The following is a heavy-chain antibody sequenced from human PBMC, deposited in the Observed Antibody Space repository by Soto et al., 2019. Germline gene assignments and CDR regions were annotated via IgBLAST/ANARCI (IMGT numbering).Heavy chain of an antibody. D-gene: IGHD3-9*01. CDR3: ARDMSELYYDILTGYEPGGFDP. CDR1: GVTFSSYA. J-gene: IGHJ5*02. V-gene: IGHV1-69*13. CDR2: IIPIFGTA. Sequence: GTSVEVSCKASGVTFSSYAISWVRQDPGQGLEWMGGIIPIFGTANYAQKFQGRVTITADESTSTAYMELSSLRSEDTAVYYCARDMSELYYDILTGYEPGGFDPWGQGTLVTVSS.